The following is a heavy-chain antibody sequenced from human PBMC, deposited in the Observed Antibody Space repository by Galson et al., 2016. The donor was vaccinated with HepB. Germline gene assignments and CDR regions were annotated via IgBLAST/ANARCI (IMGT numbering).Heavy chain of an antibody. D-gene: IGHD2-15*01. CDR3: ARRSCTAGRCYSASYLCFDS. J-gene: IGHJ4*02. CDR2: IKPDGSEK. CDR1: TFTFSSYW. V-gene: IGHV3-7*01. Sequence: SLRLSCADSTFTFSSYWMTWVCQAPGKGLEWVANIKPDGSEKYYVDSVKDRFTISRDNAKNSLYLQMNSLRAEDTAVYYCARRSCTAGRCYSASYLCFDSWGQGTLVTVSS.